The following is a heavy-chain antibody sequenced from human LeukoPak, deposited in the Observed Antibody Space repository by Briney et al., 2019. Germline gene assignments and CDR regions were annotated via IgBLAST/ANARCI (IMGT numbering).Heavy chain of an antibody. CDR2: MNPNSGNT. D-gene: IGHD6-6*01. J-gene: IGHJ6*03. CDR1: GYTFTSYD. V-gene: IGHV1-8*03. Sequence: GASVKVSCKASGYTFTSYDINWVRQATGQGLELMGWMNPNSGNTGYAQKFQGRVTITRNTSISTAYMELSSLRSEDTAVYYCARGADRLSYYYYMDVWGKGTTVNVSS. CDR3: ARGADRLSYYYYMDV.